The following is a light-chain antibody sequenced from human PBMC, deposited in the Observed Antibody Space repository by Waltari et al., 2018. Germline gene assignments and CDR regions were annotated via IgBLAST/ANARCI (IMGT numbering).Light chain of an antibody. Sequence: QSALTQPASVSGSPGPSLTISCTGTSSDVGGYNYVLWYQPHPGKAPKLMIYEVSNRPSGVSNRFSGSKSGNTASLTISGLQAEDEADYYCSSYTSSSTLGFGTGTKVTVL. V-gene: IGLV2-14*01. CDR2: EVS. CDR3: SSYTSSSTLG. CDR1: SSDVGGYNY. J-gene: IGLJ1*01.